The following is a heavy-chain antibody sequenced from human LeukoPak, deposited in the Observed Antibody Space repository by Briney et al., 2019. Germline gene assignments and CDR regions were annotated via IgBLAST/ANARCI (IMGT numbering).Heavy chain of an antibody. CDR3: ARQGGSVLHYSDY. J-gene: IGHJ4*02. Sequence: PSETLSLTCTVSGGSISSSSYYWGWIRQPPGKGLEWIGSIYYSGSTYYNPSLKSRVTISVDTSKNQFSLKLSSVPAADTAVYYWARQGGSVLHYSDYWGQGTLVTVSS. V-gene: IGHV4-39*01. D-gene: IGHD5-12*01. CDR1: GGSISSSSYY. CDR2: IYYSGST.